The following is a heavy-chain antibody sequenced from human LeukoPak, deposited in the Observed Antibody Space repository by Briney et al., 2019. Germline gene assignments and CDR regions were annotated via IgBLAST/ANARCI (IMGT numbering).Heavy chain of an antibody. CDR3: ARSRNDRVSWDDLEY. CDR2: MNPNSGNR. D-gene: IGHD1-1*01. Sequence: GASVKVSCKASGYTFTGYDINWVRQATGQGLEWMGWMNPNSGNRGYAQKFQGRVTMTRSTSISTAYMELSSLRSEDTAVYYCARSRNDRVSWDDLEYWGQGTLVTVSS. J-gene: IGHJ4*02. CDR1: GYTFTGYD. V-gene: IGHV1-8*01.